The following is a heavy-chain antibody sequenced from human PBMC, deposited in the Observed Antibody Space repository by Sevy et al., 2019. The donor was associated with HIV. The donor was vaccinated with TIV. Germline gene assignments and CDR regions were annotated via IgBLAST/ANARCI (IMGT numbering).Heavy chain of an antibody. V-gene: IGHV3-23*01. J-gene: IGHJ4*02. D-gene: IGHD2-8*01. Sequence: GGSLRLSCAASGFAFYDYSMSWIRQAPGKGLEWVATLSFGCGKINYAGSVKGRFTISSDNSKNSFYLQMDNLRVEDTALYYCAGEGCTRPHDYWGQGTRVTVSS. CDR1: GFAFYDYS. CDR3: AGEGCTRPHDY. CDR2: LSFGCGKI.